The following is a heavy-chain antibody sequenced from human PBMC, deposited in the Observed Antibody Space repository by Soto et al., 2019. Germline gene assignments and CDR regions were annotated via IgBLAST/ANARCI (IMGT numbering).Heavy chain of an antibody. CDR3: AKLGVVITTTGDY. D-gene: IGHD3-22*01. CDR1: GFTFSSYG. CDR2: ISYDGSNK. J-gene: IGHJ4*02. Sequence: QVQLVESGGGVVQPGRSLRLSCAASGFTFSSYGMHWVRQAPGKGLEWVAVISYDGSNKYYADSVKGRFTISRDNSKNTLYLKMNSLRAEDTAVYYCAKLGVVITTTGDYWGQGTLVTVSS. V-gene: IGHV3-30*18.